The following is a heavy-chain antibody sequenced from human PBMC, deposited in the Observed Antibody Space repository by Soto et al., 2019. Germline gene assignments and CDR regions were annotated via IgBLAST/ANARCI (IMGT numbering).Heavy chain of an antibody. V-gene: IGHV1-58*01. CDR2: IVVGSGNT. J-gene: IGHJ6*02. Sequence: SVKVSCKASGFTFTSSAVQWVRQARGQRLEWIGWIVVGSGNTNYAQKFQERVTITRDMSTSTAYMELSSLRSEDTAVYYCAAEGAYGGNPEVKYYYYGMDVCGQGTTVTVSS. CDR1: GFTFTSSA. D-gene: IGHD4-17*01. CDR3: AAEGAYGGNPEVKYYYYGMDV.